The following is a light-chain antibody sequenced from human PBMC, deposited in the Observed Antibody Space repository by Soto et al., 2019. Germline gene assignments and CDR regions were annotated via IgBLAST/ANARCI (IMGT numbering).Light chain of an antibody. CDR2: WAS. Sequence: DIVMTQSPDSLAVSLGERDTINCKSSQSVLYRSDNKNYLAWYQHKPGQPPKLLIYWASTRESGVPDRFSGSGSGTDFTLTISALQAEDVAVYYCQQFYSTLPITFGQGTRLEIK. J-gene: IGKJ5*01. CDR3: QQFYSTLPIT. V-gene: IGKV4-1*01. CDR1: QSVLYRSDNKNY.